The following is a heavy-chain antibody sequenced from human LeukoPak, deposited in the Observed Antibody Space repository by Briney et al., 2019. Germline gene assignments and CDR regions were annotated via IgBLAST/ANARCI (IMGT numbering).Heavy chain of an antibody. V-gene: IGHV3-7*01. Sequence: GGSLRLSCAASGFTFDDNAMHWVRQAPGKGLEWVANIKQDGSGKYYVDSVKGRFTISRDNAKNSLYLQMNSLRAEDTAVYYCARSSRFGVFEAYFDYWGQGTLVTASS. J-gene: IGHJ4*02. CDR1: GFTFDDNA. D-gene: IGHD3-10*02. CDR3: ARSSRFGVFEAYFDY. CDR2: IKQDGSGK.